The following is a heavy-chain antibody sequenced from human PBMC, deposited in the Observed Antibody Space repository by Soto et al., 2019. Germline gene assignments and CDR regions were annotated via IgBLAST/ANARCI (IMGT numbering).Heavy chain of an antibody. J-gene: IGHJ4*02. V-gene: IGHV4-39*01. D-gene: IGHD1-26*01. CDR1: DGTITDSSYY. CDR3: VSQRTTRPTQAYFAY. Sequence: SVSLSVRCSVADGTITDSSYYWGWIRQSPGKGLEWIGSVYYRGRSYSKSSVKSRVTISVDTSKNRFSLSLNSVTASDTAVYFCVSQRTTRPTQAYFAYWGPGALVTVSS. CDR2: VYYRGRS.